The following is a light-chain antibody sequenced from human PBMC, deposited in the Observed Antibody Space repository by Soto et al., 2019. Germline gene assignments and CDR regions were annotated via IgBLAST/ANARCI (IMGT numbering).Light chain of an antibody. CDR2: LNN. CDR1: TSSIGAGHD. V-gene: IGLV1-40*01. Sequence: QTVGTQTTSVSGSPGRRVTISCTWITSSIGAGHDVHWYQQLPGTAPKLLIYLNNNRPSGVPDRFSASTSGTSASLVITGLKAEDEADYYCQSHDRDLNVYLFGSGTKLTVL. J-gene: IGLJ1*01. CDR3: QSHDRDLNVYL.